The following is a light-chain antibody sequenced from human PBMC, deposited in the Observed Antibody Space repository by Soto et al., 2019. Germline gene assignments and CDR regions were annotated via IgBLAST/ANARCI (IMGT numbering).Light chain of an antibody. CDR2: SNN. V-gene: IGLV1-47*02. Sequence: QSVLTQPPSASGTPGQRVTISCSGSSSNIGSNYVYWYQQLPGTAPKLLIYSNNQRPSGVPDRFSGSKSGTSASLASSGLRSEDEADYYCAAWDDSRSGRYVFGTGTKLTVL. CDR3: AAWDDSRSGRYV. J-gene: IGLJ1*01. CDR1: SSNIGSNY.